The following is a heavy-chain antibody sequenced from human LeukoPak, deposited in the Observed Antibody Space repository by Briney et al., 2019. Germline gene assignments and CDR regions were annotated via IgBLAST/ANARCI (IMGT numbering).Heavy chain of an antibody. V-gene: IGHV3-73*01. J-gene: IGHJ4*02. D-gene: IGHD1-26*01. CDR1: GFTFSGST. CDR2: IRTKVNSYAT. CDR3: TRSAGGTFDY. Sequence: GGSLRLSCAASGFTFSGSTMHWVRQAPGKGLEWVGRIRTKVNSYATAYAASVKGRFTISRDDSKNTAYLQMNSLKTEDTAVYYCTRSAGGTFDYWGQGTLVTVSS.